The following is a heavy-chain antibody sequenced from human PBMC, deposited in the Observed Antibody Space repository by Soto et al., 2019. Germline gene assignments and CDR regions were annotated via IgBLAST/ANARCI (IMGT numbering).Heavy chain of an antibody. CDR2: INHSGST. J-gene: IGHJ6*02. V-gene: IGHV4-34*01. CDR1: VVSFSGYY. CDR3: ARILHYSSYGMDV. Sequence: SETLSLTCAFYVVSFSGYYWSCIRQPPGKGLEWIGGINHSGSTNYNPSLKSRVTISVDTSKNQFSLKLSSVTAADTAVYYCARILHYSSYGMDVWGQGTTVTVSS.